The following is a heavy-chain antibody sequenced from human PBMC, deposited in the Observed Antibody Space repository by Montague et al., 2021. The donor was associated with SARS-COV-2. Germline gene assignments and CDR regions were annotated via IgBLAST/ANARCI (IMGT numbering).Heavy chain of an antibody. CDR1: GGSITSNY. D-gene: IGHD5-12*01. V-gene: IGHV4-59*13. J-gene: IGHJ4*02. CDR3: ARSRSLGSGFSLPSWYFDD. CDR2: INHSGST. Sequence: SETLSLTCTVSGGSITSNYWSWIRQPPGKRLEWIGYINHSGSTSSNPSFRSRVTISVDTSQNQFSLKLSSVTAADTAVYYCARSRSLGSGFSLPSWYFDDWGQGTLVTVTP.